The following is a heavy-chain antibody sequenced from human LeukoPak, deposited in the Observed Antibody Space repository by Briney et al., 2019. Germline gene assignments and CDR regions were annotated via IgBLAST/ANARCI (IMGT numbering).Heavy chain of an antibody. J-gene: IGHJ4*02. CDR2: IRNKANRYTT. V-gene: IGHV3-72*01. D-gene: IGHD1-7*01. CDR1: GFTFSDHH. CDR3: ARSPLGTAPFDY. Sequence: GGSLRLSCAASGFTFSDHHMDWVRQAPGEGLEWVARIRNKANRYTTEYAASVKGRFTTSRDDSENSLYLQMDSLKTEDTAVYYCARSPLGTAPFDYWGQGTLVTVSS.